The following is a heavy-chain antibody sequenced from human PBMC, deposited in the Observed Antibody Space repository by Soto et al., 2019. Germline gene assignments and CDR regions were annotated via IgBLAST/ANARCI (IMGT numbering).Heavy chain of an antibody. Sequence: GSSVKVSCKASGYTFTGYGISWVRQAPGQGLEWMGWISAYNGNTNYAQKLQGRVTMTRDTSTSTAYMELRSLRSDDTAVYYCAREQFYDFWSGYYPAVTHKPFDYWGQGTLVTVSS. D-gene: IGHD3-3*01. V-gene: IGHV1-18*04. CDR3: AREQFYDFWSGYYPAVTHKPFDY. J-gene: IGHJ4*02. CDR1: GYTFTGYG. CDR2: ISAYNGNT.